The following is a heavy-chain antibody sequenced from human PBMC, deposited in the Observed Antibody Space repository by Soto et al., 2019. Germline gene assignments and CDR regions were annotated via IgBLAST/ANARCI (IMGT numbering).Heavy chain of an antibody. V-gene: IGHV3-13*01. Sequence: EVQLVESGGGLVQPGGSLRLSCAASGFTFSSYDMHWVRQATGKGLEWVSAIGTAGDTYYPGSVKGRFTISRENAKNSLDLQMNSLRAEDTAVYYCARVGSSWYAVDYWGQGTLVTVSS. CDR2: IGTAGDT. D-gene: IGHD6-13*01. CDR3: ARVGSSWYAVDY. J-gene: IGHJ4*02. CDR1: GFTFSSYD.